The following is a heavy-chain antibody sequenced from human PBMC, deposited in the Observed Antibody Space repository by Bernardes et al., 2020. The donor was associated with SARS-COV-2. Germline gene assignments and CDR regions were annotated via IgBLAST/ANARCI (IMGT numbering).Heavy chain of an antibody. J-gene: IGHJ6*02. CDR2: IGTAGDT. V-gene: IGHV3-13*01. CDR1: GFTFSSYD. Sequence: GGSLRLSCAASGFTFSSYDMHWVHQATGKGLEWVSAIGTAGDTYYPGSVKGRFTISRENAKNSLYLQMNSLRAGDTAVYYCARVSYYYDSSGYRIYYYYGMDVWGQGTTVTVSS. D-gene: IGHD3-22*01. CDR3: ARVSYYYDSSGYRIYYYYGMDV.